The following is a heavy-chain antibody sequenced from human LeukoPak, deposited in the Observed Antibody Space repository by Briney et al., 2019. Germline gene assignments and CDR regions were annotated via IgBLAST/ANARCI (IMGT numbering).Heavy chain of an antibody. Sequence: GESLKISCKGLGYDFSTYWNAWVRQRPGKSLEWMGIIYPGGSETRYDPSFQGQVTISADKSISTAYLQWSSLEASDTAMYYCARRGCNGGSCYGYWGQGTLVTVSS. CDR2: IYPGGSET. J-gene: IGHJ4*02. CDR1: GYDFSTYW. CDR3: ARRGCNGGSCYGY. D-gene: IGHD2-15*01. V-gene: IGHV5-51*01.